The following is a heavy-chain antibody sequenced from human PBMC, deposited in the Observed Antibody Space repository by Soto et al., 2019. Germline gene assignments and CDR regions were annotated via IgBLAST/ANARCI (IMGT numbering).Heavy chain of an antibody. Sequence: QVQLVQSGAEVKKPGASVKVSCKASGYTFTSYGISWVRQAPGQGLEWMGWISAYNGNTNYAQKLEGRVTMTTDTSTSTAYMELRSLTSDDTAVYYCARDQKHYDILTGYFVDWFDPWGQGTLVTVSS. CDR2: ISAYNGNT. CDR1: GYTFTSYG. D-gene: IGHD3-9*01. CDR3: ARDQKHYDILTGYFVDWFDP. V-gene: IGHV1-18*01. J-gene: IGHJ5*02.